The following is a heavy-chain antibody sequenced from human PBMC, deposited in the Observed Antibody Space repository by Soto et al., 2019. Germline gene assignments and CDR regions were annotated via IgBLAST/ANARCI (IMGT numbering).Heavy chain of an antibody. CDR3: VRSVKGSR. V-gene: IGHV3-7*05. D-gene: IGHD6-19*01. Sequence: EVQLVESGGGLVQPGGSLRLSCAATGFTFSSFWMGWVRQAPGKGLEGVANIKQDGSERYLVDSVEGRVTISRDNAQNSVDLHKNSLRDEDTAIYYWVRSVKGSRWGQGTMVIVSS. CDR2: IKQDGSER. CDR1: GFTFSSFW. J-gene: IGHJ4*02.